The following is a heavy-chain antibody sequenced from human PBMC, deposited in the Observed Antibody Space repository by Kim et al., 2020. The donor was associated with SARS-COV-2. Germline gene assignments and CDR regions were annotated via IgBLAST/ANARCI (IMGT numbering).Heavy chain of an antibody. Sequence: SNPPHKSWLTISVDTSKNRFSRKLSSVTAADTAVYYCARYGGDEYYFDYWGQGTLVTVSS. CDR3: ARYGGDEYYFDY. V-gene: IGHV4-34*13. J-gene: IGHJ4*02. D-gene: IGHD2-21*02.